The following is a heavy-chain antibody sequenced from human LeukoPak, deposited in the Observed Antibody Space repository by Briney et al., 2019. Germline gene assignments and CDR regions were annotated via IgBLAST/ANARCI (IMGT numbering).Heavy chain of an antibody. CDR3: ARDFRAVDGTINY. V-gene: IGHV1-2*06. Sequence: GASVKVSCKASVYTCTGYYMHWVRQAPGHGLEWMGRLNPNSGGTNYAQKFQGRVTMTRDTSISTAYMELSRLRSDHTAVYYCARDFRAVDGTINYWGQGTLVTVSS. CDR1: VYTCTGYY. J-gene: IGHJ4*02. CDR2: LNPNSGGT. D-gene: IGHD6-19*01.